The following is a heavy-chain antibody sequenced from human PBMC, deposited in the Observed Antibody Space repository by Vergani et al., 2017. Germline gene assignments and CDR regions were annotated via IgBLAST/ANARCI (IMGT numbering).Heavy chain of an antibody. CDR3: ARDYSSGWYSGGYYYYYGMDV. CDR1: GFTFSSYG. V-gene: IGHV3-30*03. Sequence: QVQLVESGGGVVQPGRSLRLSCAASGFTFSSYGMHWVRQAPGKGLEWVAVISYDGSNKYYADSVKGRFTISRDNSKNTLYLQMNSLRAEDTAVYYCARDYSSGWYSGGYYYYYGMDVWGQGTTVTVSS. J-gene: IGHJ6*02. D-gene: IGHD6-19*01. CDR2: ISYDGSNK.